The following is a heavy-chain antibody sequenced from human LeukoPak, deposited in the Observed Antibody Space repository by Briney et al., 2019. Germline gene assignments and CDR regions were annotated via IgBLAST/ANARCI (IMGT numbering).Heavy chain of an antibody. V-gene: IGHV4-39*07. CDR1: GGSVSSSSYY. CDR2: VYYSGST. J-gene: IGHJ5*02. Sequence: SETLSLTCTVSGGSVSSSSYYWGWIRQPPGKGLEWIGSVYYSGSTYYNPSLKSRVTISVDTSKNQFSLKLSSVTAADTAVYYCARALRGVAAAGTPNWFDPWGQGTLVTVSP. CDR3: ARALRGVAAAGTPNWFDP. D-gene: IGHD6-13*01.